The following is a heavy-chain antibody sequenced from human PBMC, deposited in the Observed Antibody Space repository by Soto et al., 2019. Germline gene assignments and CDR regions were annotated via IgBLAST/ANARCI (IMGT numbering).Heavy chain of an antibody. J-gene: IGHJ4*02. Sequence: QVQLVQSGAEVKKPGSSVKVSCKASGGTFSSYAIGWVRQAPGQGLEWMGGIIPIFGTANYAQKFQGRVTITADESTSTAYMELSSLRSEDTAVYYCASRSPSHYYDSSGYYQPIDYWGQGTLVTVSS. D-gene: IGHD3-22*01. CDR2: IIPIFGTA. CDR1: GGTFSSYA. V-gene: IGHV1-69*01. CDR3: ASRSPSHYYDSSGYYQPIDY.